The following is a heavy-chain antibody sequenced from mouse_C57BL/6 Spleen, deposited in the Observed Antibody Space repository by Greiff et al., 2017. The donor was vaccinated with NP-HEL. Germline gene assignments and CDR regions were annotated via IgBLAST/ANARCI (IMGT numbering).Heavy chain of an antibody. J-gene: IGHJ2*01. D-gene: IGHD1-1*01. Sequence: QVQLKQSGAELVKPGASVKISCKASGYAFSSYWMNWVKQRPGKGLEWIGQIYPGDGDTNYNGKFKGKATLTADKSSSTAYMQLSSLTSEDSAVYFCSRPSSSYPYGFDYWGQGTTLTVSS. CDR1: GYAFSSYW. CDR2: IYPGDGDT. CDR3: SRPSSSYPYGFDY. V-gene: IGHV1-80*01.